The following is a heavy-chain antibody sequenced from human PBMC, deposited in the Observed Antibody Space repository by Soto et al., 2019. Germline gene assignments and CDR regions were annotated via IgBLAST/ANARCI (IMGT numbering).Heavy chain of an antibody. CDR1: GGSISSYY. Sequence: LSLTCTVSGGSISSYYWSWIRQPPGKGLEWIGSIHHSGSTYYNPSLKSRVTIPVDTSKNQFSLKLSSVTAADTAVYYCAREDSSGWSGWFDPWGQGTLVTAPQ. CDR3: AREDSSGWSGWFDP. J-gene: IGHJ5*02. V-gene: IGHV4-38-2*02. D-gene: IGHD6-19*01. CDR2: IHHSGST.